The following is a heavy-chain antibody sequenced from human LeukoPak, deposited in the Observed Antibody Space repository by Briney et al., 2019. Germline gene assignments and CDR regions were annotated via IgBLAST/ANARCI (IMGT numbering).Heavy chain of an antibody. V-gene: IGHV4-59*01. CDR3: ARVEYSGIFAQYFQH. CDR1: GGSFSGYY. Sequence: SETLSLTCAVYGGSFSGYYWSWIRQPPGKGLEWIGYIYYSGSTNYNPSLKSQVTISVDTSKNQFSLKLSSVTAADTAVYYCARVEYSGIFAQYFQHWGQGTLVTVSS. J-gene: IGHJ1*01. D-gene: IGHD2-15*01. CDR2: IYYSGST.